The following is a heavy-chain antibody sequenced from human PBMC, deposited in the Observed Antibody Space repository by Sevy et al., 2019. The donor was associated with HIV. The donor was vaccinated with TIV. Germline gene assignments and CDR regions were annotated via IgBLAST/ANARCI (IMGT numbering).Heavy chain of an antibody. V-gene: IGHV3-23*01. Sequence: GGSLRLSCAASGFTFSKYSMSWVRQPPGKGLEWVSTLSFGWGEINYADSVKGRFTISRDNSKSSVYLQMNNLRPWDTAVYYCAREGCTKPHDFWGQGTMVTVSS. CDR2: LSFGWGEI. D-gene: IGHD2-8*01. J-gene: IGHJ4*02. CDR3: AREGCTKPHDF. CDR1: GFTFSKYS.